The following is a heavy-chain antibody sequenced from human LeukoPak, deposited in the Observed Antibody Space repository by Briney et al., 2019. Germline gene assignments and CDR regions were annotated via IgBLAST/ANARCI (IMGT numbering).Heavy chain of an antibody. CDR2: ISYDGSNK. CDR3: PREVDGFDI. J-gene: IGHJ3*02. Sequence: PGGSLRLSCAASGFTFSSYAMHWVRQAPGKGLEWVAVISYDGSNKYYADSVKGRFTISRDNSKNTLYLQMNSLRAEDTAVYYCPREVDGFDIWGQGAMVTVSS. V-gene: IGHV3-30-3*01. CDR1: GFTFSSYA.